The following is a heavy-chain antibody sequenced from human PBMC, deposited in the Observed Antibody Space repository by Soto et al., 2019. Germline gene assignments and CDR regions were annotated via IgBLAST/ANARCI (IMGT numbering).Heavy chain of an antibody. D-gene: IGHD2-15*01. Sequence: PSETLSLTCTVSGGSISSYYWSWIRQPPGKGLEWIGYIYYSGSTNYNPSLKSRVTISVDTSKNQFSLKLSSVTAADTAVYYCAREKSATNLGYCSGGSCHEKIFDYWGQGTLVTVSS. V-gene: IGHV4-59*01. CDR3: AREKSATNLGYCSGGSCHEKIFDY. CDR2: IYYSGST. CDR1: GGSISSYY. J-gene: IGHJ4*02.